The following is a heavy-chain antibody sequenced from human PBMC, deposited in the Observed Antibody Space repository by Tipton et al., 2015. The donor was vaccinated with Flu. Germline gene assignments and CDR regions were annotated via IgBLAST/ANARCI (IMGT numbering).Heavy chain of an antibody. Sequence: GSLRLSCAASGFIFNSSEMIWVRQAPGKGLEWVSYISGSASPIYYADSVKGRFTTSRDNAKNSLYLQMNSLRAEDTAVYYCARENSAYKDALDIWGQGTMVTVSS. V-gene: IGHV3-48*03. D-gene: IGHD5-12*01. CDR1: GFIFNSSE. J-gene: IGHJ3*02. CDR2: ISGSASPI. CDR3: ARENSAYKDALDI.